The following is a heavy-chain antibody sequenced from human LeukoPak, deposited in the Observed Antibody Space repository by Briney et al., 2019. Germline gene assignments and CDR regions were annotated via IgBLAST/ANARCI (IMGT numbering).Heavy chain of an antibody. CDR1: GGSISSSNW. Sequence: PSGTLSLTCAVSGGSISSSNWWSWVRQPPGKGLEWIGEIYHSGSTNYNPSLKSRVTISVDKSKNQFSLKLSSVTAADTAVYYCARNNNWNDGNYFDYWGQGTLVTVSS. J-gene: IGHJ4*02. CDR3: ARNNNWNDGNYFDY. V-gene: IGHV4-4*02. CDR2: IYHSGST. D-gene: IGHD1-1*01.